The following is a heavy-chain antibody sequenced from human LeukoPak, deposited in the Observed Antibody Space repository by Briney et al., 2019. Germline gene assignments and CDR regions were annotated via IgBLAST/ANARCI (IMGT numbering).Heavy chain of an antibody. V-gene: IGHV1-2*02. CDR2: INPNSGGT. CDR3: ARAYSSSWTSFDY. Sequence: ASVKVSCKASGYTFTGYYMHWVRQAPGQGLEWMGWINPNSGGTNYAQKFQGRVTMTRDTSISTAYMELSRLRSDDTAVYYCARAYSSSWTSFDYGGQGTLITVSS. D-gene: IGHD6-13*01. CDR1: GYTFTGYY. J-gene: IGHJ4*02.